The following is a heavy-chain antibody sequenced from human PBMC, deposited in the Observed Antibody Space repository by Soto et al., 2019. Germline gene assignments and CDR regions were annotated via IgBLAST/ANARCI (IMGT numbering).Heavy chain of an antibody. CDR1: GFIFSGYG. J-gene: IGHJ4*02. V-gene: IGHV3-33*01. Sequence: QVQLVESGGGVVQPGGSLRLSCAASGFIFSGYGMNWVRQAPGKGLEWVAVIWDDGHTKYYEDSVNGRFTISRDNSKDTLYLHMHGLRAEDTAVYFCARGRAEFLESFDHWGRGTLVTVSA. D-gene: IGHD3-3*01. CDR2: IWDDGHTK. CDR3: ARGRAEFLESFDH.